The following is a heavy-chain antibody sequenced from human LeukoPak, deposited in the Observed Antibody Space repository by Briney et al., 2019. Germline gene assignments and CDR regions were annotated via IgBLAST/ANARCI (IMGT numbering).Heavy chain of an antibody. CDR3: ARDSWAFYGDYTNWFDP. Sequence: SETLSLTCTVSGGSISSYYWSWIRQPAGKGLEWIGRIYTSGSTNYNPSLKSRVTMSVDTSKNQFSLKLSSVTAADTAVYYCARDSWAFYGDYTNWFDPWGQGTLVTASS. J-gene: IGHJ5*02. V-gene: IGHV4-4*07. CDR1: GGSISSYY. CDR2: IYTSGST. D-gene: IGHD4-17*01.